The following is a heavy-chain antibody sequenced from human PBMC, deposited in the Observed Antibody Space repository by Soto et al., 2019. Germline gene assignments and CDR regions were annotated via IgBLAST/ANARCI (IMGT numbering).Heavy chain of an antibody. CDR2: ISGSGGST. Sequence: EVQLLESGGGLVQPGGSQRLSCAASGFTFSSYAMSWVRQAPGKGLEWVSAISGSGGSTYYADSVKGRFTISRENSKNTLYLQMNTLRAEDTAVYYCAKCRHFWSGGFPDSWGQGTLVTVSS. J-gene: IGHJ5*01. D-gene: IGHD3-3*02. CDR3: AKCRHFWSGGFPDS. V-gene: IGHV3-23*01. CDR1: GFTFSSYA.